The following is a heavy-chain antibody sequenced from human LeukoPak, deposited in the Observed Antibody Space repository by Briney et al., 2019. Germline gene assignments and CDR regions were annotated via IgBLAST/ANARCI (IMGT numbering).Heavy chain of an antibody. J-gene: IGHJ4*01. Sequence: TGGSLRLSCAASGFTFSSYSISWVRQAPGKGLEWVSLISGGAGSTYYAASVKGRFTISRDNAKSSLFLQMDSLRAEDTAVYFCARDWEDTTMDYWGQGALVTVSS. CDR1: GFTFSSYS. D-gene: IGHD5-18*01. CDR3: ARDWEDTTMDY. CDR2: ISGGAGST. V-gene: IGHV3-23*01.